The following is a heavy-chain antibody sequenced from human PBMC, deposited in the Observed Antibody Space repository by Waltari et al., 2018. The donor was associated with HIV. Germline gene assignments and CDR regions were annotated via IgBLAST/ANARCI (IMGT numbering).Heavy chain of an antibody. CDR2: RKKDESEE. V-gene: IGHV3-7*01. CDR3: AREALYDSSGYYFDY. CDR1: EFTFNNYW. Sequence: EVQLVESGGGLVQPGGSLRLSCAASEFTFNNYWMTWVRQAPGKGLEWVANRKKDESEEYYVDSVKGRFTISRDNAKNSLFLQMNSLRAEDTAVYYCAREALYDSSGYYFDYWGQGTLVTVSS. J-gene: IGHJ4*02. D-gene: IGHD3-22*01.